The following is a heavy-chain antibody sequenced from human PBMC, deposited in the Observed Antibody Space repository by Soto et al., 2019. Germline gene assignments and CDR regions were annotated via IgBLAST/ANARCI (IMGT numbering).Heavy chain of an antibody. CDR2: ISGSGGST. D-gene: IGHD2-15*01. V-gene: IGHV3-23*01. CDR1: GFTFSSYA. J-gene: IGHJ4*02. CDR3: AKDLHVVVVAATPSGPLDY. Sequence: GGSLRLSCAASGFTFSSYAMSWVRQAPGKGLEWVSAISGSGGSTYYADSVKGRFTISRDNSKNTLYLQMNSLRAEDTAVYYCAKDLHVVVVAATPSGPLDYWGQGTLVTVSS.